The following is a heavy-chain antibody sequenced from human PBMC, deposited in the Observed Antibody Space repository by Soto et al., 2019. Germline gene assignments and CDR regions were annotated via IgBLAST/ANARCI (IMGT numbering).Heavy chain of an antibody. CDR1: GGSISSYY. D-gene: IGHD2-8*01. V-gene: IGHV4-4*07. CDR2: IYTSGST. Sequence: SETLSLTCTVSGGSISSYYWSWIRQPAGKGLEWIGRIYTSGSTNYNPSLKSRVTMSVDTAKNQYSLKLSSVTAADTAVYYCAREGGYCTNGVCYTPIAQYYYYGMDVWGQGTTITVSS. J-gene: IGHJ6*02. CDR3: AREGGYCTNGVCYTPIAQYYYYGMDV.